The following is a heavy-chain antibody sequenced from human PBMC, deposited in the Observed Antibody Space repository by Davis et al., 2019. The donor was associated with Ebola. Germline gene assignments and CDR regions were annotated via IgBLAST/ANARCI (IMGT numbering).Heavy chain of an antibody. CDR1: GFSLSTSSVG. CDR3: VHELYSSSSLDV. D-gene: IGHD6-6*01. J-gene: IGHJ6*02. Sequence: SGPTLVKPTQTLTLTCTFSGFSLSTSSVGVGWIRQPPGKALEWLALIFWDDDRRYSPSLQSRLTITKDTSKNQVVLTMTNVDPVDTATYFCVHELYSSSSLDVWGQGTVVTVSS. CDR2: IFWDDDR. V-gene: IGHV2-5*02.